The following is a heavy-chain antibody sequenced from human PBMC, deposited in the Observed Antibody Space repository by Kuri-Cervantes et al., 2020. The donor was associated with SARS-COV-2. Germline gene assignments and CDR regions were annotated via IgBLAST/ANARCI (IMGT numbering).Heavy chain of an antibody. D-gene: IGHD4-11*01. V-gene: IGHV2-70*11. Sequence: SGPTLVKPTQTLTLTCPFSGFSLNTSGIGVSWIRQLPGKALDWLARIDLDDDKYYKTSLKNRLTISKDTSKKQVVLTMTNMGAVDTATYYCACTQATTGIADYWGQGTLVTVSS. CDR1: GFSLNTSGIG. CDR3: ACTQATTGIADY. J-gene: IGHJ4*02. CDR2: IDLDDDK.